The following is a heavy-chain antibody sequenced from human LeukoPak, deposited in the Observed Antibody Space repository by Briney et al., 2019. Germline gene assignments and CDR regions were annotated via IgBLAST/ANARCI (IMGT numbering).Heavy chain of an antibody. CDR1: GYTFTSYG. Sequence: ASVKVSCKASGYTFTSYGISWVRQAPGQGLEWMGWISAYNGNTNYAQKLQGRVTMTTDTSTSTAYMELRSLRSDDTAVYYCARWGSGSYYVYWFDPWGRGTLVTVSS. V-gene: IGHV1-18*01. D-gene: IGHD1-26*01. J-gene: IGHJ5*02. CDR2: ISAYNGNT. CDR3: ARWGSGSYYVYWFDP.